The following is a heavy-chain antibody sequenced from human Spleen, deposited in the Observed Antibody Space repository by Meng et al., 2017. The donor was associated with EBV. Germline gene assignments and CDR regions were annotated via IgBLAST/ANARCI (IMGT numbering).Heavy chain of an antibody. CDR2: VYHSGRT. V-gene: IGHV4-4*02. CDR1: GGSISRRDW. Sequence: QVRLRGAGSGWVRPWGTCPPAGVGSGGSISRRDWWIWVRQPPGKGLEWIGEVYHSGRTNYNPSLKSRVTISADKAKNEFSLKLTSVTAADTAVYYCARDPPGHCGGGYCYDAFDVWGQGTMVAVSS. D-gene: IGHD2-21*01. J-gene: IGHJ3*01. CDR3: ARDPPGHCGGGYCYDAFDV.